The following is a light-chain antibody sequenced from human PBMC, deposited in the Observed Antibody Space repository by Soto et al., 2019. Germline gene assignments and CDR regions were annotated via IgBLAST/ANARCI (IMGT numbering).Light chain of an antibody. V-gene: IGLV2-14*03. CDR3: ASYTSSSTYV. J-gene: IGLJ1*01. CDR1: SSDVGGYNY. Sequence: QPVLTQPASVSGSPGQSITISCTGTSSDVGGYNYVSWYQQHPGKAPNLMISDVSNRPSGVSYRFSGSKSGNTASLTISGLQAEDEADYYCASYTSSSTYVFGTGTKLTVL. CDR2: DVS.